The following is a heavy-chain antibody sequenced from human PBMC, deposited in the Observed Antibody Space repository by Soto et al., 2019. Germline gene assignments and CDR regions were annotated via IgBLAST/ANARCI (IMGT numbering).Heavy chain of an antibody. CDR3: ARAPAVSTNTYAFDI. Sequence: GGSLRLSCAASGFTFSDYYMSWIRQAPGKGLEWVSYISSSGSTIYYADSVKGRFTISRDNAKNSLYLQMNSLRAEDTAVYYCARAPAVSTNTYAFDIWGQGTMVTVSS. D-gene: IGHD2-2*02. CDR2: ISSSGSTI. J-gene: IGHJ3*02. CDR1: GFTFSDYY. V-gene: IGHV3-11*01.